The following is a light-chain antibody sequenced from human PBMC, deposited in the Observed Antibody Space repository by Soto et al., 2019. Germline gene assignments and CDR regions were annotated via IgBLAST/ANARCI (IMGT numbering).Light chain of an antibody. J-gene: IGLJ2*01. CDR1: SSNFGAGYD. Sequence: QSVLTQPPSVSAAPGQRVTFSCTGSSSNFGAGYDVHWYQQLPGTAPKLLIYGNNNRPSGVPDRFSGSKSGTSASLAITGLQAEDEADYDCCSYAGSDILIFGGGTKVTVL. V-gene: IGLV1-40*01. CDR3: CSYAGSDILI. CDR2: GNN.